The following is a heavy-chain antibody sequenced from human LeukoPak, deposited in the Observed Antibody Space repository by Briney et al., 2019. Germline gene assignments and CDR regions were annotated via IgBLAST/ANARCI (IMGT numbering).Heavy chain of an antibody. V-gene: IGHV3-48*02. Sequence: PGESLRLSCAVSGFTFSIYSMNWVRQAPGKGLEWVSHISSSTSTIYYAGSVKGRFTISRDNAKNSLYLQMNSLRDEDTAVYYCARGGTTVPGFDYWGEGTLVTVSS. D-gene: IGHD4-17*01. CDR3: ARGGTTVPGFDY. CDR1: GFTFSIYS. J-gene: IGHJ4*02. CDR2: ISSSTSTI.